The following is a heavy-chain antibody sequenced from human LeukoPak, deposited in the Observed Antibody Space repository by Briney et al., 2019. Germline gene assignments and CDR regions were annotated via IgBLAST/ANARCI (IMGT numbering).Heavy chain of an antibody. V-gene: IGHV1-18*01. J-gene: IGHJ5*02. D-gene: IGHD4-23*01. CDR1: GYTFTSYG. Sequence: ASVKVSCKASGYTFTSYGIGWVRQAPGQGLEWMGWISAYNGNTNYAQKLQGRVTMTTDTSTSTAYMELRSLGSDDTAVYYCARVLGGRYWFDPWGQGTLVTVSS. CDR3: ARVLGGRYWFDP. CDR2: ISAYNGNT.